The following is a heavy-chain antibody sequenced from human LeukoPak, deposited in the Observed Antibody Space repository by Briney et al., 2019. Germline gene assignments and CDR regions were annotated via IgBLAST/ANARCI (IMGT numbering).Heavy chain of an antibody. CDR1: GYTFTGYY. Sequence: ASVKVSCKASGYTFTGYYMPWVRQAPGQGLEWMGWITANSGGTNSAQKFHGRVTMTRDTSISTAYMELSRLRSEDTAVYYCARVAYYYGSGSSKGEELHYWGEGTLVTVSS. CDR3: ARVAYYYGSGSSKGEELHY. D-gene: IGHD3-10*01. CDR2: ITANSGGT. V-gene: IGHV1-2*02. J-gene: IGHJ4*02.